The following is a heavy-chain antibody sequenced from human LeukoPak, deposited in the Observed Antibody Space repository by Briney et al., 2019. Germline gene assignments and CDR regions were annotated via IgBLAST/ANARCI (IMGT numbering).Heavy chain of an antibody. D-gene: IGHD2-2*01. V-gene: IGHV3-30*18. Sequence: PGGSLRLSCAASGFTFSSYGMHWVRQAPGKGLEWVAVISYDGSNKYYADSVKGRFTISRDNSKNTLYLQMNSLRAEDTAVYYCAEDGFDSGDIVVVPAAYWGQGTLVTVSS. CDR3: AEDGFDSGDIVVVPAAY. CDR2: ISYDGSNK. CDR1: GFTFSSYG. J-gene: IGHJ4*02.